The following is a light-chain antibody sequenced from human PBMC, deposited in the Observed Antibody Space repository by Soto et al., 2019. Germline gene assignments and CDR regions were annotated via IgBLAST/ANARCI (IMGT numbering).Light chain of an antibody. J-gene: IGKJ1*01. CDR3: QQYNHWPPWT. Sequence: EVVMTQSPATVPVSLGGRVTLSCRASQSVGSNLAWYQQKPGQPPRLLIYEASNRDTGVPTRFSGSGSGTEFTLTITSLQSEDFAVYYCQQYNHWPPWTFGQGTNVDIK. CDR1: QSVGSN. CDR2: EAS. V-gene: IGKV3D-15*01.